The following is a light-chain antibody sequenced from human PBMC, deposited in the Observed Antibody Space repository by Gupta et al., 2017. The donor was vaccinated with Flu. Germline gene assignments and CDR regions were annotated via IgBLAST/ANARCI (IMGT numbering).Light chain of an antibody. CDR3: AVWDDSPNALV. CDR2: SND. J-gene: IGLJ3*02. V-gene: IGLV1-44*01. Sequence: QSVLTKTPSASGTPGQRVTISCSGSSSNIGSNSVKWYQQLPGPAPKVRIYSNDQRPSGVPDRFSGSKSGTSASLAISGLQSEDEADYFCAVWDDSPNALVFGGGTRVTVL. CDR1: SSNIGSNS.